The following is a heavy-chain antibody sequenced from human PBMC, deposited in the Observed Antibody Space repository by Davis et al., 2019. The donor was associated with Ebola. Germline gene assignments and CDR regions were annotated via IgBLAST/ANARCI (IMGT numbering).Heavy chain of an antibody. J-gene: IGHJ4*02. V-gene: IGHV3-33*01. Sequence: GESLKISCAASGFTFSSYGMHWVRQAPGKGLEWAAVIWYDGSNKYYADSVKGRFTISRDNSKNTLYLQMNSLRAEDTAVYYCARASRRDGYNYRYYFDYWGQGTLVTVSS. D-gene: IGHD5-24*01. CDR3: ARASRRDGYNYRYYFDY. CDR1: GFTFSSYG. CDR2: IWYDGSNK.